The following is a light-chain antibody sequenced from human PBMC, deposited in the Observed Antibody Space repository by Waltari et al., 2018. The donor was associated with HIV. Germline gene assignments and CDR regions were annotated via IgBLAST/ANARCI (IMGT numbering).Light chain of an antibody. Sequence: EIVLTQSPGTLSLSPGERATLSCRVSQTISCNYLAWYQQKPGQAPRLLIYGASSRATGIPDRFSGSGSGTDFTLTITKLEPEDFAVYYCQQYASSVSYTFGQGTKLEIK. J-gene: IGKJ2*01. CDR2: GAS. CDR3: QQYASSVSYT. CDR1: QTISCNY. V-gene: IGKV3-20*01.